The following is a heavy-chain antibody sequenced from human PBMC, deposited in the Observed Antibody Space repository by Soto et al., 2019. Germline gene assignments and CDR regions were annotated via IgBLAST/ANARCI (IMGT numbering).Heavy chain of an antibody. Sequence: SETLSLTCSVSGGSISGSYWSWIRQSPGKGREWLGYVYYTGSTNYSPSLRSRVSISVDTSKNEFSLRLSSVTAADTAVYFCARSVAVPGAHIDYWGQGTQVTVSA. J-gene: IGHJ4*02. D-gene: IGHD6-19*01. V-gene: IGHV4-59*01. CDR3: ARSVAVPGAHIDY. CDR1: GGSISGSY. CDR2: VYYTGST.